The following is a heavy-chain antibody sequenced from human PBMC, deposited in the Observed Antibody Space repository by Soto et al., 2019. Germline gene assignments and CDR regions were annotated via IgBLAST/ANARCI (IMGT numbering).Heavy chain of an antibody. D-gene: IGHD6-19*01. Sequence: ASVKVSCKASGGTFSSYAISWVRQAPGQGLEWMGGIIPIFGTANYAQKFQGRVTITADKSTSTAYMELSSLRSEDTAVYYCAKATSYSSGYIDYWGQGTLVTVSS. CDR1: GGTFSSYA. V-gene: IGHV1-69*06. CDR3: AKATSYSSGYIDY. CDR2: IIPIFGTA. J-gene: IGHJ4*02.